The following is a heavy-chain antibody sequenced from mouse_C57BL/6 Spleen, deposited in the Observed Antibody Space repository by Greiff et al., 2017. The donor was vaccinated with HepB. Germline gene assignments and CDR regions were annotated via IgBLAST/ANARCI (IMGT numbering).Heavy chain of an antibody. Sequence: VQLQQPGAELVKPGASVKLSCKASGYTFTSYWMHWVKQRPGQGLEWIGMIHPNSGITNYNEKFKSKATLTVDKSSSTAYMQLSSLTSEDSAVYYGARGSNWGFDYWGQGTTLTVSS. CDR1: GYTFTSYW. D-gene: IGHD4-1*02. V-gene: IGHV1-64*01. CDR3: ARGSNWGFDY. J-gene: IGHJ2*01. CDR2: IHPNSGIT.